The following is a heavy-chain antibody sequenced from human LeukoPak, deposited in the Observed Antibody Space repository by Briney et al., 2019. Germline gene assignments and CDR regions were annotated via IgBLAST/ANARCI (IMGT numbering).Heavy chain of an antibody. Sequence: PSETLSLTCAVYGGSFSGYYWSWIRQPPGKGLEWIGEINHSGSTNYNPSLKSRVTISVDTSKNQFSLKLSSVTAADTAVYYCARGRSGYYGSGSQIDYWGQGTLGTVSS. CDR1: GGSFSGYY. CDR2: INHSGST. J-gene: IGHJ4*02. D-gene: IGHD3-10*01. CDR3: ARGRSGYYGSGSQIDY. V-gene: IGHV4-34*01.